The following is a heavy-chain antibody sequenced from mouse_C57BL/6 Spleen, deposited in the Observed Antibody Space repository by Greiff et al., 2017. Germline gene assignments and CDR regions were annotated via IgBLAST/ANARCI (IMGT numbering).Heavy chain of an antibody. CDR1: GFSLTSYG. J-gene: IGHJ4*01. V-gene: IGHV2-5*01. Sequence: VQLQQSGPGLVQPSQSLSITCTVSGFSLTSYGVHWVRQSPGKGLEWLGVIWRGGSTDYNAAFMSRLSITKDNSKSQVFFKMKSLQADDTAIYYCAKISNYEGSAMDYWGQGTSVTVSS. CDR3: AKISNYEGSAMDY. D-gene: IGHD2-5*01. CDR2: IWRGGST.